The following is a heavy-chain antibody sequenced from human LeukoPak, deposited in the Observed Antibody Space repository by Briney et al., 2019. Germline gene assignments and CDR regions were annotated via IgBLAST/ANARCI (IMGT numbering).Heavy chain of an antibody. CDR1: GGSISSYY. Sequence: SEALSLTCTVAGGSISSYYWSWSLRHPPEERVESSDVYYSGSTNYNPSLKSRVTISVDTSKNQFSLKLSSVTAADTAVYYCARVGTYGSGSYLSWLDYWGQGTLVTVSS. V-gene: IGHV4-59*01. D-gene: IGHD3-10*01. CDR3: ARVGTYGSGSYLSWLDY. CDR2: VYYSGST. J-gene: IGHJ4*02.